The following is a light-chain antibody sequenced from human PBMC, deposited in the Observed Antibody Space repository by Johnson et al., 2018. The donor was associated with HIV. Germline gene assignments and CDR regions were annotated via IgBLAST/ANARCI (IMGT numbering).Light chain of an antibody. V-gene: IGLV1-51*01. J-gene: IGLJ1*01. Sequence: QSVLTQPPSVSAAPGQKVTIYCSGSSSNIGNNDVSWYQQLPGTAPKLLIYDNNKRPSGIPDRFSGSKSGTSATLGITGLQTGDEADYYCGTWDSSLSSVYVFGTGTKVTVL. CDR2: DNN. CDR1: SSNIGNND. CDR3: GTWDSSLSSVYV.